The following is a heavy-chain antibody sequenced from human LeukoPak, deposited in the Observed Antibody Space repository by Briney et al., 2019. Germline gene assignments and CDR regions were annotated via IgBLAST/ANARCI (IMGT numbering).Heavy chain of an antibody. CDR2: ISWNSGSL. Sequence: PGXXLXLSCAASGFTFGDFAMHWVRQAPGKGLEGVSGISWNSGSLVYADSVKGRFTISRDNAKNSLYLQMNSLRAEDTAFYYCAKGPGVLMGFDYWGQGTLXTV. D-gene: IGHD2-8*01. J-gene: IGHJ4*02. V-gene: IGHV3-9*01. CDR3: AKGPGVLMGFDY. CDR1: GFTFGDFA.